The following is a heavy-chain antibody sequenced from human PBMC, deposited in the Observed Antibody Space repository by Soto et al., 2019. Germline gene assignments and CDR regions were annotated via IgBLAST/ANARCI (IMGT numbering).Heavy chain of an antibody. CDR2: IFYTGRT. CDR1: GGSVNSDYYY. Sequence: SETLSLTCTVSGGSVNSDYYYWSWIRQPPGKGLDWIGYIFYTGRTNYNPSLESRVTISLDPSRNQFSLRLSSVTAADTAVFYCARVTVIPNVWFDPWGQGTLVTVSS. J-gene: IGHJ5*02. CDR3: ARVTVIPNVWFDP. D-gene: IGHD2-21*02. V-gene: IGHV4-61*01.